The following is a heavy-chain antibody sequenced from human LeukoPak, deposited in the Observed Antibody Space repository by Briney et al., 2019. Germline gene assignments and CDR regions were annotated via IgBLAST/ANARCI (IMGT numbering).Heavy chain of an antibody. V-gene: IGHV3-15*01. CDR2: IKSKTDGGTT. J-gene: IGHJ4*02. CDR1: GFTFSNAW. D-gene: IGHD3-22*01. CDR3: TTEDVFTMIDGPDY. Sequence: PGGSLRLSCAASGFTFSNAWMSWVRQAPGKGLEWVGRIKSKTDGGTTDYAAPVKGRFTISRDDSKNTLYLQMNSLKTEDTAVYYCTTEDVFTMIDGPDYWGQGTLVTVSS.